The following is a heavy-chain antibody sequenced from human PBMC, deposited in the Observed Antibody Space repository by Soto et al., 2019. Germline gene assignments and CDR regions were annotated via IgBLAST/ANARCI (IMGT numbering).Heavy chain of an antibody. CDR2: ISADNGNT. Sequence: ASVKVSCKASGYTFSSYTITWLRQAPGQGLEWVGWISADNGNTNYAQRLQGRVTMTTATSTSTAYMELRSLRPDDTAVYYCARGILAAGDIYARDGDLYLGYCGQGTLVTVAS. CDR3: ARGILAAGDIYARDGDLYLGY. J-gene: IGHJ4*02. V-gene: IGHV1-18*04. CDR1: GYTFSSYT. D-gene: IGHD2-21*01.